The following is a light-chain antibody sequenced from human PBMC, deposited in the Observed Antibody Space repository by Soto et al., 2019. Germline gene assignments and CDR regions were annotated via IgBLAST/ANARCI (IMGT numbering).Light chain of an antibody. V-gene: IGLV1-51*01. CDR1: SSNIGSNY. CDR3: GTWEGSLRAGV. Sequence: QSVLTQPPSVSAAPGQKVTISCAGSSSNIGSNYVSWYQQIPGTAPKLLIYNNNERPSGIPDRFSGSKSDTSASLDITGLQTGDEADYYCGTWEGSLRAGVFGGGTKLTVL. CDR2: NNN. J-gene: IGLJ2*01.